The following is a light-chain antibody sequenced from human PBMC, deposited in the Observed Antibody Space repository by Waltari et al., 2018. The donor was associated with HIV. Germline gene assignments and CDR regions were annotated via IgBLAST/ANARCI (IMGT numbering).Light chain of an antibody. CDR2: AVS. CDR3: SSFTGSSPSYV. J-gene: IGLJ1*01. V-gene: IGLV2-14*01. CDR1: SSDVGGYNY. Sequence: QSALTQPASVSGSPGQSITISCTGTSSDVGGYNYVSCYQQHPGKAPNLSISAVSNRPSGVSNRFSGSKSGNTASLTISGLQAEDEADYYCSSFTGSSPSYVFVTGTKVTVL.